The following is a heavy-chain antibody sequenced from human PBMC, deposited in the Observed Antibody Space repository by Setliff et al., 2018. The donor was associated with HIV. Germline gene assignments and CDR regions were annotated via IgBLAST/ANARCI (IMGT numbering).Heavy chain of an antibody. D-gene: IGHD6-19*01. J-gene: IGHJ3*02. CDR3: ASGQWLEHAFDI. CDR2: VYSSGST. Sequence: LSLTCTVSGGSIGIRSYFWGWIRQPPGKGLEWIGSVYSSGSTYYNPSLKSRVTVSVDTSKDQFSLRLSSATVADTAVYYCASGQWLEHAFDIWGQGTVVT. CDR1: GGSIGIRSYF. V-gene: IGHV4-39*01.